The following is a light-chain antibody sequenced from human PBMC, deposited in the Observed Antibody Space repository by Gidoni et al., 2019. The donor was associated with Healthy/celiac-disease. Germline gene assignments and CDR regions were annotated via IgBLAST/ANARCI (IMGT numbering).Light chain of an antibody. CDR3: QQYNNWPT. Sequence: EIVMTQSPATLSVSPGERATLSCRASQSVSSNLAWYQQKPGQAPRPLIYGASTRATGIPARFSGSGSGTEFTLTISSLQSEDFALYYCQQYNNWPTFGQGTKVEIK. CDR1: QSVSSN. V-gene: IGKV3-15*01. CDR2: GAS. J-gene: IGKJ1*01.